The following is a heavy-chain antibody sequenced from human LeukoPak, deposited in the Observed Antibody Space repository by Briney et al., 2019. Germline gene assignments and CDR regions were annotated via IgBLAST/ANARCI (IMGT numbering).Heavy chain of an antibody. CDR2: IKQEGSEK. V-gene: IGHV3-7*01. Sequence: GGSLRLSCAASGFTFSSYWISWVRQAPGKGLEWVANIKQEGSEKYYVDSVKGRFTISRDNAKNSLYLQMNSLRAEDTAVYYCARAYSSGWYSTQLTDYWGQGTLVTVSS. D-gene: IGHD6-19*01. J-gene: IGHJ4*02. CDR1: GFTFSSYW. CDR3: ARAYSSGWYSTQLTDY.